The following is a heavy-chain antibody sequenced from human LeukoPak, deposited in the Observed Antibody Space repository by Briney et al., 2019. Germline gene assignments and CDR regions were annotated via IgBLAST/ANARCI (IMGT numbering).Heavy chain of an antibody. CDR3: AKGRQDPKLLIPEYFQH. CDR2: ISGSGGST. D-gene: IGHD2-8*01. CDR1: GFTFGSYA. Sequence: GRSLRLSCAASGFTFGSYAMSWVRQAPGNGLEWVSAISGSGGSTYYADSVKGRFTISRDNSKNTLYLQMNSLRAEDTAVYYCAKGRQDPKLLIPEYFQHWGQGTLVTVSS. V-gene: IGHV3-23*01. J-gene: IGHJ1*01.